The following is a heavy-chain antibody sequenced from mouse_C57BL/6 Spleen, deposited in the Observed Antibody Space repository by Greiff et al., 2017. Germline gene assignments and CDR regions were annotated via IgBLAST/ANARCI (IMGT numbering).Heavy chain of an antibody. J-gene: IGHJ4*01. CDR2: IDPSDSET. D-gene: IGHD1-1*01. CDR3: ARGNYGSRDYAMDY. CDR1: GYTFTSYW. V-gene: IGHV1-52*01. Sequence: QVQLQQPGAELVRPGSSVKLSCKASGYTFTSYWMHWVKQRPIQGLEWIGNIDPSDSETHYNQKFKDKATLTVDKSSSTAYMQLSSLTSEDSAVYYCARGNYGSRDYAMDYWGQGTSVTVSS.